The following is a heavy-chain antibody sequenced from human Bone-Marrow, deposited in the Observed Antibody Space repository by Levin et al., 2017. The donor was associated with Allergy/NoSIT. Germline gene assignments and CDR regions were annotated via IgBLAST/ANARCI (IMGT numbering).Heavy chain of an antibody. D-gene: IGHD3-3*01. V-gene: IGHV3-7*01. CDR3: ARGWPTILHWYFDL. CDR1: GFSFRSYL. Sequence: LSLPCAASGFSFRSYLMTWARQVPGKGLEWVANIEKDGSAEYYADSVKGRFTISRDNGRESVFLEMNSLRVEDTAVYYCARGWPTILHWYFDLWGHGTLVTVS. J-gene: IGHJ2*01. CDR2: IEKDGSAE.